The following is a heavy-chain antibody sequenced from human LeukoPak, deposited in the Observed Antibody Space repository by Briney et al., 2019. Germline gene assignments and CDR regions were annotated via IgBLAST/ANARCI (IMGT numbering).Heavy chain of an antibody. CDR2: MSAYNGNT. CDR3: ARDRSSLAVSDSRTSDY. V-gene: IGHV1-18*04. J-gene: IGHJ4*02. Sequence: ASVNVSCKASGYTFTGYYMHWVRQAPGQGLEWMGWMSAYNGNTNYAQKFQGRVTMTTDTSTSTAYMELGSLRFDDTAAYYCARDRSSLAVSDSRTSDYWGQGTLVTVSS. D-gene: IGHD6-19*01. CDR1: GYTFTGYY.